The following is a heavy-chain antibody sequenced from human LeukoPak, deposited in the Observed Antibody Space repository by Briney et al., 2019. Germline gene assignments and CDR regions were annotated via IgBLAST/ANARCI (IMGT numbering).Heavy chain of an antibody. D-gene: IGHD3-10*01. V-gene: IGHV1-2*02. J-gene: IGHJ5*02. CDR3: ATVNKMRSGILMGFDP. Sequence: ASVMLSCRASGYSFTSYYINWVRQAPGQGLEWMVWINPDSGVTNYAEKFQDRVTITRDTSISTASMELSRLRADDTAVYYCATVNKMRSGILMGFDPWGQGTLVTVSS. CDR2: INPDSGVT. CDR1: GYSFTSYY.